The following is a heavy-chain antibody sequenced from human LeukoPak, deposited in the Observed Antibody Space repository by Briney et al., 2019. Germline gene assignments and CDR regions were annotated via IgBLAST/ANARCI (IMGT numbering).Heavy chain of an antibody. CDR3: ARDIAPPGSWWFDS. CDR1: GYIFTDYY. V-gene: IGHV1/OR15-1*04. D-gene: IGHD6-13*01. CDR2: INPNSGGT. J-gene: IGHJ5*01. Sequence: ASVKVSCKASGYIFTDYYMHWVRQAPGQELGWMGRINPNSGGTNYAQKFQGGVTMTRDTSISTAYMQLGSLKSDDTAVYYCARDIAPPGSWWFDSWGQGTLVTVSS.